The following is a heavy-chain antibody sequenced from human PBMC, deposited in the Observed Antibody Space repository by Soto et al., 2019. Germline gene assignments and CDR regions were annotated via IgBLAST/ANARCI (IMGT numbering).Heavy chain of an antibody. Sequence: VTLKESGPVLVKPTETLTLRCTVSGLSITDSEMGVSWIRQPPGKALERLAHIDSSGEKSYRTFLKSRLTISKDTSKSQIVLIMTNMDPADTATYYCARRHLAVAVSPWFDPWGQGILVTVSS. V-gene: IGHV2-26*01. D-gene: IGHD3-16*01. CDR2: IDSSGEK. J-gene: IGHJ5*02. CDR3: ARRHLAVAVSPWFDP. CDR1: GLSITDSEMG.